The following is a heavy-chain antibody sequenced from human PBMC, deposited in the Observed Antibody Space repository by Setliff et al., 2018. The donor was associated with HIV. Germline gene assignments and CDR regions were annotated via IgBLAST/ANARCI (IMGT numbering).Heavy chain of an antibody. CDR1: GSTFTSSF. CDR2: INPSDAAT. CDR3: AKEYHIAATDSRLANFFDY. D-gene: IGHD6-13*01. J-gene: IGHJ4*02. Sequence: GASVKVSCKASGSTFTSSFLHWVRQAPGQGLDWMGVINPSDAATTYAQKFEGRLTMTSDTSTGTVYMDLSSLESDDTAVYYCAKEYHIAATDSRLANFFDYWGQGTLVTV. V-gene: IGHV1-46*01.